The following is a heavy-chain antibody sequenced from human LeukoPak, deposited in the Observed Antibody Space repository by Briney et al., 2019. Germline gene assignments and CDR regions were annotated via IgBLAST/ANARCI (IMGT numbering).Heavy chain of an antibody. Sequence: SETLSLTCAVYGGSPSGYYWSWIRQHPGKWLEWIGEINHSGSTNYNTSLKSRVTISVDTSKNQFSLKLSSVTAADTAVYYCARGCGYGSGSCRYYYYYMDVWGKGTTVTVSS. CDR1: GGSPSGYY. J-gene: IGHJ6*03. CDR2: INHSGST. CDR3: ARGCGYGSGSCRYYYYYMDV. D-gene: IGHD3-10*01. V-gene: IGHV4-34*01.